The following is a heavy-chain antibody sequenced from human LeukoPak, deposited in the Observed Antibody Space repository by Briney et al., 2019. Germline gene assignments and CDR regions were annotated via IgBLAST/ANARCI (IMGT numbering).Heavy chain of an antibody. J-gene: IGHJ3*02. Sequence: GGSLRLSCAASGFTVSSNYMSWVRQAPGKGLVWVSRINSDGSSTTYADSVKGRFTISRDNAKNTLYLQMNSLRADDTAVYYCASSRYINNWGIWGQGTMVTVSS. V-gene: IGHV3-74*01. D-gene: IGHD6-13*01. CDR2: INSDGSST. CDR3: ASSRYINNWGI. CDR1: GFTVSSNY.